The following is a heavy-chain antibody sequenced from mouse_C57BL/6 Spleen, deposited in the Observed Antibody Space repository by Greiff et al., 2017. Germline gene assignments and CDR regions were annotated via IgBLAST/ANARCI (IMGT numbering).Heavy chain of an antibody. CDR1: GFTFSSYA. V-gene: IGHV5-9-1*02. Sequence: EVKLMESGEGLVKPGGSLKLSCAASGFTFSSYAMSWVRQTPEKRLEWVAYISSGGDYIYYADTVKGRFTISRDNARNTLYLQMSSLKSEDTAMYYCTRVTTVYFDYWGQGTTLTVSS. CDR2: ISSGGDYI. J-gene: IGHJ2*01. CDR3: TRVTTVYFDY. D-gene: IGHD1-1*01.